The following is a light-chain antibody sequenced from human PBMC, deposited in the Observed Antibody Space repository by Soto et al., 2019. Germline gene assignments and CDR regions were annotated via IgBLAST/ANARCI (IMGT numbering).Light chain of an antibody. CDR3: QHYNYWPYT. Sequence: EIVVTQSPVTLSVSPGERATLSCRASQSVSSNLAWYQQKPGQAPRLLIYDASTRATGVPARFSGSGSGTDFTLTISSLQSEDFAVYYCQHYNYWPYTFGQGTKLDI. CDR1: QSVSSN. J-gene: IGKJ2*01. V-gene: IGKV3-15*01. CDR2: DAS.